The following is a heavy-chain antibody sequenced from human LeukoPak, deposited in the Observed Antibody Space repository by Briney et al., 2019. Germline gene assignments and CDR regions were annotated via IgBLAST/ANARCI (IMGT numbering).Heavy chain of an antibody. Sequence: GGSLRLSCAASGFTFSNYAMSWVRQSPGKGLEWVSAISGSGGSTYYADSVKGRFTISRDNSKNTLYLQMNSLRAEDTAVYYCAKLIDAADTGYWGQGTLVTVSS. CDR3: AKLIDAADTGY. CDR1: GFTFSNYA. V-gene: IGHV3-23*01. D-gene: IGHD6-13*01. CDR2: ISGSGGST. J-gene: IGHJ4*02.